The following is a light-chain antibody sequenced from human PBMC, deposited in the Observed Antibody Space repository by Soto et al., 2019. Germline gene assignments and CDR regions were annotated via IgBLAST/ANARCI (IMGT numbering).Light chain of an antibody. CDR2: EVN. J-gene: IGLJ1*01. Sequence: QSALTQPPPASGSPGQSVAISRTGNSSDVGGYNYVSWYQQHPGKAPKLMIYEVNKRPSGVPDRFSGSKSGNTASLTVSGLQAEDEADYYCSSYAGSSNVFGTGTKVTVL. CDR3: SSYAGSSNV. V-gene: IGLV2-8*01. CDR1: SSDVGGYNY.